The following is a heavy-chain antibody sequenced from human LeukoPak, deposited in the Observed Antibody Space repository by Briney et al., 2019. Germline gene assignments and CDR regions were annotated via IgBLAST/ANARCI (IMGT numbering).Heavy chain of an antibody. Sequence: GGSRRLSCAASGFTFSSYAMHWVRQAPGKGLEYVSAISSNGGSTYYANSVKGRFTISRDNSKNTLYLQMGSLRAEDMAVYYCARGGLLDSWYDYWGQGTLVTVSS. CDR1: GFTFSSYA. V-gene: IGHV3-64*01. J-gene: IGHJ4*02. CDR2: ISSNGGST. D-gene: IGHD6-13*01. CDR3: ARGGLLDSWYDY.